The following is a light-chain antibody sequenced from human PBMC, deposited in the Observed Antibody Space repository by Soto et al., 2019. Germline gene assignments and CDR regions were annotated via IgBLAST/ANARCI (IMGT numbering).Light chain of an antibody. CDR1: SSDVGAHNF. CDR2: EVS. J-gene: IGLJ1*01. Sequence: LTQPASVSGSPGQATTISCSGSSSDVGAHNFVSWYQHHPGKAPKLMIYEVSNRPSGVSNRFSGSKSGNTASLTISGLQAEDEADYYCNSYTSSNTYVFGSGTKVTVL. V-gene: IGLV2-14*01. CDR3: NSYTSSNTYV.